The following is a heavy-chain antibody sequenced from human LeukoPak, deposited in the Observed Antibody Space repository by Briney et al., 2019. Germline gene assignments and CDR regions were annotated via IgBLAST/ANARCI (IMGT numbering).Heavy chain of an antibody. CDR3: VRERYCTDRNCLYGLDV. CDR1: GFTVSNNY. Sequence: GGSLRLSCAASGFTVSNNYMSWVRQAPGKGLEWVSVLYGGDNRKYADSVKGRFTISRDNTKNTLYLQMDSLRAEDTAVYYCVRERYCTDRNCLYGLDVWGQGTTVTVSS. D-gene: IGHD2-8*02. V-gene: IGHV3-66*01. J-gene: IGHJ6*02. CDR2: LYGGDNR.